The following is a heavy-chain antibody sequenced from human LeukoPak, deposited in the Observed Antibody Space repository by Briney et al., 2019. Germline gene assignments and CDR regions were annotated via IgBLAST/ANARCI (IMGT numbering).Heavy chain of an antibody. CDR1: GYTLTELS. Sequence: ASVKVSCKVSGYTLTELSMHWVRQAPGKGLEWMGGFDPEAGETIYAQKFQGRVTMTEDSSTDTAYMELSSLRSEDAAVYYCPLAVSGTEAYFGYWGQGTLVTVSS. V-gene: IGHV1-24*01. CDR3: PLAVSGTEAYFGY. CDR2: FDPEAGET. J-gene: IGHJ4*02. D-gene: IGHD6-19*01.